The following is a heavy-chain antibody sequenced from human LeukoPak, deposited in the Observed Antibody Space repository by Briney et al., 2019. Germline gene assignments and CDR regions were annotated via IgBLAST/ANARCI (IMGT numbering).Heavy chain of an antibody. V-gene: IGHV1-2*02. J-gene: IGHJ3*02. Sequence: ASVKVSCKASGYTFTGYYMHWVRQAPGQGLEWMGWINPNSGGTNYAQKFQGRVTMTRDTSISTAYMELSRLRSDDTAVYYCARFPPGYYYDSSGYPPIAFDIWGQGTMVTVSS. CDR2: INPNSGGT. CDR1: GYTFTGYY. D-gene: IGHD3-22*01. CDR3: ARFPPGYYYDSSGYPPIAFDI.